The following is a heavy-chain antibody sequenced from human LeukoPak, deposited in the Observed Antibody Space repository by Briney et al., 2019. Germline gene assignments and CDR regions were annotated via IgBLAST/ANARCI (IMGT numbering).Heavy chain of an antibody. J-gene: IGHJ4*02. Sequence: ASVKVSCKASGYTFTGYYMHWVRQAPGQGLEWMGWINPNSGGTNYAQKFQGRVTMTRDTSISTAYMELSRLRSDDTAVYYCARARTDFWSGKLDYWGQGTLVTVSS. V-gene: IGHV1-2*02. CDR2: INPNSGGT. D-gene: IGHD3-3*01. CDR1: GYTFTGYY. CDR3: ARARTDFWSGKLDY.